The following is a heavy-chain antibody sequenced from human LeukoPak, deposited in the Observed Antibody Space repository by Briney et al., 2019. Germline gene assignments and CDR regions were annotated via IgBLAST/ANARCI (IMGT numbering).Heavy chain of an antibody. V-gene: IGHV3-7*01. CDR1: GFTFSNYW. J-gene: IGHJ4*02. D-gene: IGHD2-2*01. CDR3: ARAVRLTDY. Sequence: GGSLSLSCAASGFTFSNYWMSWVRQAPGKGLEWVASIKQDGSEVYYVDSVKGRFTISRDNAKTSLYLQMNTLRVEDTAVYYCARAVRLTDYWGQGTLVTVSS. CDR2: IKQDGSEV.